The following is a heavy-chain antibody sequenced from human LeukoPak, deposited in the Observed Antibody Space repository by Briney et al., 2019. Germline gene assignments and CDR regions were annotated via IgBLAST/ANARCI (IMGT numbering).Heavy chain of an antibody. CDR2: IYYSGST. Sequence: SETLSLTCTVSGGSISSYYWSWIRQPPGKGLEWIGYIYYSGSTNYNPSLKSRVTMSVDTSKNQFSLKLSSVTAADTAVYYCARGYLDIVVVVAAGGYFDYWGQGTLVTVSS. D-gene: IGHD2-15*01. J-gene: IGHJ4*02. CDR3: ARGYLDIVVVVAAGGYFDY. CDR1: GGSISSYY. V-gene: IGHV4-59*12.